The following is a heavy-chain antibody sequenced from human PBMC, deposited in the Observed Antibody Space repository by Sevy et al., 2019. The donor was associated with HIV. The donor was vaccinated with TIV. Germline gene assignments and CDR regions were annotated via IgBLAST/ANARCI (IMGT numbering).Heavy chain of an antibody. CDR2: INHSGST. Sequence: SETLSLTCAVYGGSFSGYYWSWIRQPPGKGLEWIGEINHSGSTNYNPSLKSRVTISVDTSKNQFSLKLSSVTAADTALYYCARGKPGTVLLWFGELLKSPDSSAFDIWGQGTMVTVSS. CDR1: GGSFSGYY. D-gene: IGHD3-10*01. V-gene: IGHV4-34*01. CDR3: ARGKPGTVLLWFGELLKSPDSSAFDI. J-gene: IGHJ3*02.